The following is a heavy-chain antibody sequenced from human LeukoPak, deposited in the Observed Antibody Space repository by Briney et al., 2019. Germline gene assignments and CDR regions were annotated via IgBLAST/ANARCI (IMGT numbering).Heavy chain of an antibody. Sequence: GGSLRLSCAASGSTFSGFWMHWVRQAPGKGLVWVSCISFDGSDATYADSVKGRFTISRDNAKNTLHLQMDSLTVEDTAVYYCAFSNWMDPWGQGTLVTVSS. CDR2: ISFDGSDA. CDR3: AFSNWMDP. V-gene: IGHV3-74*01. J-gene: IGHJ5*02. CDR1: GSTFSGFW.